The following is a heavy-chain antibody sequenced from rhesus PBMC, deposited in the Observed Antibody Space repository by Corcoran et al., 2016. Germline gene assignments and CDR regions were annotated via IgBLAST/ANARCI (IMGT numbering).Heavy chain of an antibody. J-gene: IGHJ4*01. V-gene: IGHV3-116*02. CDR1: GFTFSDYY. CDR3: ASSLPPLYGNYFDY. CDR2: IRNKANGVKA. D-gene: IGHD4-29*01. Sequence: EVRLVESGGGLVQPGGSLRLSCAASGFTFSDYYMSWVRQAPGKGPECVGFIRNKANGVKAEYAASVKGIFTISRDDSNSIASLQMNSLKTEDTVVYYCASSLPPLYGNYFDYGGQGVLVTVSS.